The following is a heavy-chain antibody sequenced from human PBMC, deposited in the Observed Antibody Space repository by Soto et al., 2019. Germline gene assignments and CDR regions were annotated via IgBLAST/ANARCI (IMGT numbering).Heavy chain of an antibody. D-gene: IGHD3-3*01. V-gene: IGHV3-23*01. J-gene: IGHJ6*02. CDR3: VRDREEEGITIFGVVIYYYYGMDV. CDR1: GFTFSSFV. CDR2: VSPGGDVS. Sequence: GGSLRLSCAASGFTFSSFVMNWVHQAPGKGLEWVSTVSPGGDVSHYTDSVKGRFTISRDNSRRTLHLQMDSLRAEDAAVYFCVRDREEEGITIFGVVIYYYYGMDVWGQGTTVTVSS.